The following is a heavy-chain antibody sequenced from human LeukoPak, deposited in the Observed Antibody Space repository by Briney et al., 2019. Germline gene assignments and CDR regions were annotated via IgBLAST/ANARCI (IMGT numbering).Heavy chain of an antibody. Sequence: SETLSLTCAVYGGSFSGYYWSWIRQPPGKGLEWIGEINHSGSTDYTPSLKSRVTISVDMSKNQFSLDLTSVTAADTAVYYCARHVAYIPRRQGAFDVWGQGTTVYVSS. D-gene: IGHD3-16*01. CDR3: ARHVAYIPRRQGAFDV. J-gene: IGHJ3*01. CDR1: GGSFSGYY. V-gene: IGHV4-34*01. CDR2: INHSGST.